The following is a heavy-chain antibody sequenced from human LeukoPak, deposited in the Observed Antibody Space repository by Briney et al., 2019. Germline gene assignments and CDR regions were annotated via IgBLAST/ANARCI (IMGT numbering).Heavy chain of an antibody. CDR1: GGSISSYY. CDR3: AREVRDGYKHAIFDY. Sequence: SETLSLTCTVSGGSISSYYWSWIRQPPGKGLEWIGYIYYSGSTNYNPSLKSRVTISVDTSKNQFSLKLSSVTAADTAVYYCAREVRDGYKHAIFDYWGQGTLVTVSS. D-gene: IGHD5-24*01. J-gene: IGHJ4*02. CDR2: IYYSGST. V-gene: IGHV4-59*01.